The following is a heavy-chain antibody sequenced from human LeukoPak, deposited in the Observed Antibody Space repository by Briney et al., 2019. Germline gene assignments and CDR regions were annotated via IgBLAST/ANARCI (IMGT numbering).Heavy chain of an antibody. CDR1: GFTFSGYY. D-gene: IGHD3-3*01. Sequence: GGSLRLSCAASGFTFSGYYMSWIRQAPGKGLEWVSYISSSGSTIYYADSVKGRFTISRDNAKNSLYLQMNSLRAEDTAVYYCASVYDFWVLAYWGQGTLVTVSS. CDR2: ISSSGSTI. V-gene: IGHV3-11*04. J-gene: IGHJ4*02. CDR3: ASVYDFWVLAY.